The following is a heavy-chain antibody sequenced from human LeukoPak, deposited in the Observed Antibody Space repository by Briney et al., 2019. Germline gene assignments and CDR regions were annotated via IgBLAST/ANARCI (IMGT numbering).Heavy chain of an antibody. J-gene: IGHJ4*02. CDR1: GFTFSIYA. V-gene: IGHV3-23*01. D-gene: IGHD6-13*01. CDR3: ASDVRAAAGTSGYY. CDR2: ISGSGLST. Sequence: GGSLRLSCAASGFTFSIYAMNWVRQAPGKGLEWVSGISGSGLSTYYADSVKGRFTISRDNSKNTLYLQMNSLRVDDTAVYYCASDVRAAAGTSGYYWGQGTLVTVSS.